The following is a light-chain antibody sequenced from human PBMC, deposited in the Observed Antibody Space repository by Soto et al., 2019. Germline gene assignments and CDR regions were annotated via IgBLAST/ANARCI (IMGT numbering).Light chain of an antibody. CDR1: QSVSSY. J-gene: IGKJ5*01. CDR3: QQRSNWIT. V-gene: IGKV3-11*01. CDR2: DAS. Sequence: EIVMTQSPATLSVSPGGRATLSCRASQSVSSYLAWYQQKPGQAPRLLIYDASNRATGIPARFSGSGSGTDFTLTISSLEPEDFAVYYCQQRSNWITFGQGTRLETK.